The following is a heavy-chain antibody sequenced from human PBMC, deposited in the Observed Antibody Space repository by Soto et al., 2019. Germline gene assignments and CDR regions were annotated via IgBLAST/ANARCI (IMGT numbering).Heavy chain of an antibody. V-gene: IGHV3-48*03. CDR2: ISSSSSYI. CDR1: GFTFSSYE. Sequence: EVQLVESGGGLVQPGGSLRLSCAASGFTFSSYEMNWVRQAPGKGLEWVSSISSSSSYIYYADSVKGRFTISRDNAKNSLYLQMNSLRAEDTAVYYCARVLSDYYDSSVDAFDIWGQGTMVTVSS. D-gene: IGHD3-22*01. J-gene: IGHJ3*02. CDR3: ARVLSDYYDSSVDAFDI.